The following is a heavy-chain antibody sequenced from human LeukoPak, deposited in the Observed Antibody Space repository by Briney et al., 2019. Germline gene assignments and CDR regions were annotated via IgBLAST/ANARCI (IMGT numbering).Heavy chain of an antibody. D-gene: IGHD5-18*01. Sequence: GGSLRLSCAASGYTFSSYAMSWVRQAPGKGLEWVSAISGSGGSTYYADSVKGRFTISRDNSKNTLYLQMNSLRAEDTAVYYCAKSPEGYSYGPFDYWGQGTLVTVSS. CDR2: ISGSGGST. V-gene: IGHV3-23*01. CDR3: AKSPEGYSYGPFDY. J-gene: IGHJ4*02. CDR1: GYTFSSYA.